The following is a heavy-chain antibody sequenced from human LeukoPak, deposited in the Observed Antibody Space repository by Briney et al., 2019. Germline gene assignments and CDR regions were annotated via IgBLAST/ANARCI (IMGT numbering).Heavy chain of an antibody. Sequence: HPGGSLRLSCAASGFTFSSYGMHWVRQAPGKGLEWVAVISYDGSNKYYADSVKGRFTISRDNSKNTLYLQMNSLRAEDTAVYYCAKEEGYCSSTSCTSGNQFNYWGQGTLVTVSS. V-gene: IGHV3-30*18. CDR2: ISYDGSNK. CDR3: AKEEGYCSSTSCTSGNQFNY. CDR1: GFTFSSYG. J-gene: IGHJ4*02. D-gene: IGHD2-2*01.